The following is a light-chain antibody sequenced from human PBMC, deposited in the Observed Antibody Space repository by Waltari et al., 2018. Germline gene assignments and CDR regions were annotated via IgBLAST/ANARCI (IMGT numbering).Light chain of an antibody. CDR2: AAS. CDR1: QSINTR. J-gene: IGKJ1*01. V-gene: IGKV1-39*01. CDR3: LQRLSTPRT. Sequence: DIQMTQSPSSLSASVGDRVTITWRASQSINTRLNWYQQKPGKAPKLLIYAASNLQSGVPSRFSGSGSGTDFTLTISNLRPEDSSTYYCLQRLSTPRTFGQGTKVEIK.